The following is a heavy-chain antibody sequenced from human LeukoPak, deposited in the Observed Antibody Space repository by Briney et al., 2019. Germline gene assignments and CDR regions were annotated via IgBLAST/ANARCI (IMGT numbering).Heavy chain of an antibody. Sequence: GASVKVSCKASGYIFTNYYMHWVRQAPGQGLEWMGIINPSDGSTSYAQKFQDRVTMTRDTSISTAYMELSGLTSEDTAIYFCARRGWVRGYSRSLFGYWGQGSLVTVSS. D-gene: IGHD5-12*01. CDR2: INPSDGST. CDR3: ARRGWVRGYSRSLFGY. J-gene: IGHJ4*02. CDR1: GYIFTNYY. V-gene: IGHV1-46*01.